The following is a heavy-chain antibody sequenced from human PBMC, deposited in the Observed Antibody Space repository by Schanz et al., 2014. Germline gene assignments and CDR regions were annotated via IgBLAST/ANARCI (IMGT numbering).Heavy chain of an antibody. Sequence: QVQLVESGGGVVQPGRSLRLSCAASGFTFSNHGMHWVRQSPGKGLEWVAIIWYDGSNKYYADSVKGRFTISRDNAKNSLYLQMNSLRAEDTALYYCARDSGSSSWYPSDYWGQGTLVTVSS. V-gene: IGHV3-33*01. CDR3: ARDSGSSSWYPSDY. CDR1: GFTFSNHG. J-gene: IGHJ4*02. CDR2: IWYDGSNK. D-gene: IGHD6-13*01.